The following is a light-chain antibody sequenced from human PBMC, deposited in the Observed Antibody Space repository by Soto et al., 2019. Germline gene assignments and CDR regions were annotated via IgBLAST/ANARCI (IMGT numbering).Light chain of an antibody. V-gene: IGKV3-20*01. CDR3: QQYGSSGT. CDR1: QSVSNNY. J-gene: IGKJ1*01. Sequence: NVWTQSPGTLSLSAGETVTLSCMSSQSVSNNYLAWYQQKPGQAPRLLIYGASNRATGIPDRFSGSGSGTDFTLTISGLEPEDFAVYYCQQYGSSGTFGQGTKVDI. CDR2: GAS.